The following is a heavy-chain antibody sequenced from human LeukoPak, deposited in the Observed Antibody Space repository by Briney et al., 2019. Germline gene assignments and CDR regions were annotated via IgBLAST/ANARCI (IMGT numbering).Heavy chain of an antibody. CDR1: GYTFTGYY. V-gene: IGHV1-2*02. D-gene: IGHD3-22*01. Sequence: ASVKVSCKASGYTFTGYYMHWVRQAPGQGLEWMGWINPNSGGTNYAQKFQGRVTMTRDTSISTAYMELSRLRSDDTAVYYCARARRNAYYYDSSGLQPGDYWGQGTLVAVSS. CDR2: INPNSGGT. CDR3: ARARRNAYYYDSSGLQPGDY. J-gene: IGHJ4*02.